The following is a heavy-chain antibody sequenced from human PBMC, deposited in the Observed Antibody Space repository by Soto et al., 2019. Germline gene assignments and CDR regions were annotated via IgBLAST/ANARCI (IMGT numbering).Heavy chain of an antibody. V-gene: IGHV4-34*01. CDR2: INHTGSP. Sequence: SETLSLTCAVYGASFSGYYWSWIRQPPGKGLEWIGEINHTGSPNYNPSLESRVTISIDTSKNQFSLKLTSVTAADTAVYYCARGTWEIRFDPWGRGTLVTVSS. D-gene: IGHD1-26*01. J-gene: IGHJ5*02. CDR3: ARGTWEIRFDP. CDR1: GASFSGYY.